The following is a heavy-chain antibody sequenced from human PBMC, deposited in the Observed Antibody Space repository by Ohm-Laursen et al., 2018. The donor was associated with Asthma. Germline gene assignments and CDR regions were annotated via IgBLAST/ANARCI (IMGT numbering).Heavy chain of an antibody. CDR3: ARDDRIQERYYGMDV. J-gene: IGHJ6*02. D-gene: IGHD1-1*01. V-gene: IGHV3-11*06. Sequence: SLRLSCAASGFKFSDYYMSWIRQAPGKGLEYVSHISSDSIHTEYADSVKGRFTISRDNSKNTLYLQMNSLRAEDTAVYYCARDDRIQERYYGMDVWGQGTTVTVSS. CDR1: GFKFSDYY. CDR2: ISSDSIHT.